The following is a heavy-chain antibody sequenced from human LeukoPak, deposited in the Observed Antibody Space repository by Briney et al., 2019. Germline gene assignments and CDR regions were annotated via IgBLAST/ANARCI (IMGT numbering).Heavy chain of an antibody. CDR3: ARGRTDWRRRTATSRNFDY. J-gene: IGHJ4*02. CDR1: GGSFSGYY. CDR2: INHSGST. V-gene: IGHV4-34*01. D-gene: IGHD3-9*01. Sequence: PSETLPLTCAVYGGSFSGYYWSWIRQPPGKGLEWIGEINHSGSTNYNPSLKSRVTISVDTSKNQFSLKLSSVTAADTAVYYCARGRTDWRRRTATSRNFDYWGQGTLVTVSS.